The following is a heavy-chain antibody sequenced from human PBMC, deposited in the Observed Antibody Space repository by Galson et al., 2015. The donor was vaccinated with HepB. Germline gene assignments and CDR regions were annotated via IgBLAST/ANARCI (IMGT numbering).Heavy chain of an antibody. CDR1: GYTFTTSA. D-gene: IGHD1-26*01. CDR3: ARDRGYSGSYYGFDY. Sequence: AVKVSCKASGYTFTTSAINGVRQVPVQGLEWMGWISVYNGGTNYDQKFQGRVTMTTDTTTSTAYIEMKTLGSDDTAVYYCARDRGYSGSYYGFDYWGQGTLVTVCS. CDR2: ISVYNGGT. J-gene: IGHJ4*02. V-gene: IGHV1-18*04.